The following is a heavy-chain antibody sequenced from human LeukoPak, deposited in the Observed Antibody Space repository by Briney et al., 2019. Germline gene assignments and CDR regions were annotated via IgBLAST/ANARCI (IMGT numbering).Heavy chain of an antibody. CDR1: GGSFSGYY. CDR3: ARARSYLNWFDP. J-gene: IGHJ5*02. CDR2: INHSGST. V-gene: IGHV4-34*01. Sequence: SETLSLTCAVYGGSFSGYYWSWIRQPPGKGLEWIGEINHSGSTNYNPSLKSRVTISVDTSKNQFSLKLSSVTAADTAVYYCARARSYLNWFDPWGQGTLVTVSP. D-gene: IGHD1-26*01.